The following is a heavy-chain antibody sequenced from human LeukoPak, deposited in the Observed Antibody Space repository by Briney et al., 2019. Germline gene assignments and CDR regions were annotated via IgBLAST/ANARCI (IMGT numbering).Heavy chain of an antibody. CDR2: IWYDGSNK. V-gene: IGHV3-33*01. CDR3: ARYGCGSTSCYHYELTS. J-gene: IGHJ5*02. D-gene: IGHD2-2*01. Sequence: PGRSLRLSCVVSGFTFRNYGKHWVRIAPGKGQEWVAVIWYDGSNKYYADSVQGRFTISRDNSKNTLYLQMNSLRAEDTAVYYYARYGCGSTSCYHYELTSWGQGTLVTVSS. CDR1: GFTFRNYG.